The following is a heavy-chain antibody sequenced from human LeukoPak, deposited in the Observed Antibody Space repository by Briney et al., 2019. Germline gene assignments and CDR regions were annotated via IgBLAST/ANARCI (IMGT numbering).Heavy chain of an antibody. D-gene: IGHD6-6*01. CDR3: ARISSSSFAFDI. Sequence: GGSLRLSCAASGLTVSGNYMSWVRQAPGKGLEWVSVIYTSGNTYYIDSVRGRFALSRHTSNNTLHLQMNSLRSEDTAVYYCARISSSSFAFDIWGHGTMVTVSS. CDR1: GLTVSGNY. V-gene: IGHV3-53*04. CDR2: IYTSGNT. J-gene: IGHJ3*02.